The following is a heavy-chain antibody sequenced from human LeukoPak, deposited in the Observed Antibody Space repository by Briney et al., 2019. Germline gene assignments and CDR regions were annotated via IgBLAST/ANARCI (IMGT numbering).Heavy chain of an antibody. D-gene: IGHD6-19*01. CDR3: ARGPYSSGSDY. CDR1: GGSFSVYY. Sequence: PSETLSLTCAVYGGSFSVYYWSWIRQPPGKGLERIGEINHSGSANYNPSLKSRVTISVDTSKNQFSLKLSSVTAADTAVYYCARGPYSSGSDYWGQGTLVTVSS. CDR2: INHSGSA. V-gene: IGHV4-34*01. J-gene: IGHJ4*02.